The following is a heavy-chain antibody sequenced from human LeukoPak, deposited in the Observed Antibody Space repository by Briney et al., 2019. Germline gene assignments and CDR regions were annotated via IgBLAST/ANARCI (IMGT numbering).Heavy chain of an antibody. CDR1: GGSISSYY. D-gene: IGHD5-18*01. V-gene: IGHV4-59*01. Sequence: SETLSLTCTVSGGSISSYYWSWIRQPPGKGLEWIGYTYYSGSTNYNPSLKSRVTISVDASKNQFSLKLSSVTAADTAVYYCARGSRGYSYGHYYFDYWGQGTLVTVSS. J-gene: IGHJ4*02. CDR2: TYYSGST. CDR3: ARGSRGYSYGHYYFDY.